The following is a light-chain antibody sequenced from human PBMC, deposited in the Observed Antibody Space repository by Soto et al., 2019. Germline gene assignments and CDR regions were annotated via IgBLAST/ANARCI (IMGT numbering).Light chain of an antibody. Sequence: DIQMNQSPSSLSASVGDRVTISCRASQGISNYLAWYQQNPGKVPKLLIYAASTLQSGVPSRFSGSGSGTDFTLTSSSLQPEDVATYYCQKYHSAPFTFGPGTKVDIK. CDR1: QGISNY. V-gene: IGKV1-27*01. CDR2: AAS. J-gene: IGKJ3*01. CDR3: QKYHSAPFT.